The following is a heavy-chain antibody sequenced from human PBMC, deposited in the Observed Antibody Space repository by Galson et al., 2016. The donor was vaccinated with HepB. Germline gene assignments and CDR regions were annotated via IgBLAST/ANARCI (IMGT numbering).Heavy chain of an antibody. Sequence: SLRLSCAASGFTFSRIAMHWVRQAPGKGLEWVAVISYDGGSNYYADSVKGRFTISRDNSKNTLYLQMNSLRAEDSAVYYCAREDPNVAVAALDYWGQGALVTVSS. CDR2: ISYDGGSN. V-gene: IGHV3-30*04. CDR1: GFTFSRIA. J-gene: IGHJ4*02. D-gene: IGHD6-19*01. CDR3: AREDPNVAVAALDY.